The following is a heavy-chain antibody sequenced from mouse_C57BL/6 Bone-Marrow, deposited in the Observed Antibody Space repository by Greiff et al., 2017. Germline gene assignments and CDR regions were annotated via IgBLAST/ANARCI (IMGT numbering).Heavy chain of an antibody. CDR1: GFNIKDYY. J-gene: IGHJ3*01. D-gene: IGHD1-1*01. CDR3: ARGRFTTVETALFAY. CDR2: IVPEDGET. V-gene: IGHV14-2*01. Sequence: VQLQQSGAELVKPGASVKLSCTASGFNIKDYYMHWVKQRTEQGLEWIGRIVPEDGETKYPPKFQGKATITADTYSNTAYLQLGSLTTEDTAVYYGARGRFTTVETALFAYWGQGTLVTVSA.